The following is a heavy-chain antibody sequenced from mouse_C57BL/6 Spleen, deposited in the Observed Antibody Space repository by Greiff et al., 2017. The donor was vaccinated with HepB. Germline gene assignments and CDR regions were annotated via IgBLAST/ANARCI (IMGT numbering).Heavy chain of an antibody. CDR3: ARPDYYGSSYAMDY. J-gene: IGHJ4*01. V-gene: IGHV5-17*01. Sequence: EVKLVESGGGLVKPGGSLKLSCAASGFTFSDYGMHWVRQAPEKGLEWVAYISSGSSTIYYADTVKGRFTISRDNAKNTLFLQMTSLRSEDTAMYYCARPDYYGSSYAMDYWGQGTSVT. D-gene: IGHD1-1*01. CDR2: ISSGSSTI. CDR1: GFTFSDYG.